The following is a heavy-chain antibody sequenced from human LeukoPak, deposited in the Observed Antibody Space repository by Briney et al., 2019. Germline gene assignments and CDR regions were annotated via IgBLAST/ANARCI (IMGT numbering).Heavy chain of an antibody. V-gene: IGHV3-48*03. J-gene: IGHJ3*02. CDR1: GFTFSSYE. CDR3: ARGARSGAFDI. D-gene: IGHD3-10*01. CDR2: ISSSGSTI. Sequence: GGSLRLSCAASGFTFSSYEMNWVRQAPGTGLEWVSYISSSGSTIYYADSVKGRFTISRDNTKNSLYLQMNSLRAEDTAVYYCARGARSGAFDIWGQGTMVTVSS.